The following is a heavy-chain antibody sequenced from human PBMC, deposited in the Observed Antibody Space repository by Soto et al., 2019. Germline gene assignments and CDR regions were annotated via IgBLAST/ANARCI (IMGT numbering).Heavy chain of an antibody. V-gene: IGHV3-48*01. CDR1: GFTFSSYS. D-gene: IGHD3-3*01. CDR2: ISSSSSTI. CDR3: ARDETYYDFWSGYYHKWFDP. J-gene: IGHJ5*02. Sequence: PGGSLRLSCAASGFTFSSYSMNWVRQAPGKGQKWVSYISSSSSTIYYADSVKGRFTISRDNSKNSLYLQMNSLRAEDTFVYYCARDETYYDFWSGYYHKWFDPWGQGT.